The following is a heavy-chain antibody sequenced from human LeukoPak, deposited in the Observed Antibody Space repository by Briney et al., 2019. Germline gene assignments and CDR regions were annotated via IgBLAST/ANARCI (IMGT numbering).Heavy chain of an antibody. Sequence: SETLSLTCTVSGGSIRSSTYYWAWIRQPPGKGLEWIGTIHYTGTTYYNPSLKSRVTISVDKSKNQFSLKLSSVTAADTAVYYCARRILTSAEGMDVWGQGTTVTVSS. J-gene: IGHJ6*02. CDR2: IHYTGTT. CDR3: ARRILTSAEGMDV. V-gene: IGHV4-39*07. CDR1: GGSIRSSTYY. D-gene: IGHD2-15*01.